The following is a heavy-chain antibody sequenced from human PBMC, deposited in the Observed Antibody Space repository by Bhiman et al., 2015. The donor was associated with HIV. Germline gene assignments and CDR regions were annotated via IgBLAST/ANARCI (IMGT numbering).Heavy chain of an antibody. Sequence: EVQLEESGGGLVKPGGSLRLSCAASGFTFSSYSMTWVRQAPGKGLEWLSFITGASTSIYYADSVKGRFTISRDNAKNSLYLQMNSLRAEDTAIYYCTRDEPILSATWGPFDIWGRGTKVTVSS. D-gene: IGHD1-26*01. CDR2: ITGASTSI. CDR3: TRDEPILSATWGPFDI. V-gene: IGHV3-21*03. J-gene: IGHJ3*02. CDR1: GFTFSSYS.